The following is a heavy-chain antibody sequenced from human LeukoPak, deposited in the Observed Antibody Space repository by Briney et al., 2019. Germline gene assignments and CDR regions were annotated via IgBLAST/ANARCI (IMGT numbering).Heavy chain of an antibody. CDR1: IDSFSNLH. CDR3: ARGQGATVPQVGKSWFDP. Sequence: SETLSLTCAVYIDSFSNLHWRWIRQTPAKGMEWIGEVIASGGTNINPSPRSRILLSGDPSRKQFSLKLISVTVADTAIYYCARGQGATVPQVGKSWFDPWGQGTRVTVSS. V-gene: IGHV4-34*01. J-gene: IGHJ5*02. D-gene: IGHD1-26*01. CDR2: VIASGGT.